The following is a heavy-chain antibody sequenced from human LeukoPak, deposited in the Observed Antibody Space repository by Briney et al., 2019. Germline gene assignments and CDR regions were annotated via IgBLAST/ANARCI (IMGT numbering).Heavy chain of an antibody. V-gene: IGHV3-30*02. J-gene: IGHJ4*02. CDR1: GFTFSSYG. CDR2: IRNDGTNK. CDR3: AKLIAVAGTDY. Sequence: GGSLRLSCAASGFTFSSYGMHWVRQAPGKGLEWVAFIRNDGTNKYYGDSVKGRFTISRDNAKNSLYLQMNSLRAEDTAVYYCAKLIAVAGTDYWGQGTLVTVSS. D-gene: IGHD6-19*01.